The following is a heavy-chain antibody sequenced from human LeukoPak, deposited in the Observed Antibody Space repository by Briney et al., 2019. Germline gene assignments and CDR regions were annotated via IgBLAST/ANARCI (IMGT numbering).Heavy chain of an antibody. D-gene: IGHD5-24*01. Sequence: AGGSLRLSCAASGFTFSGYEMNWVRQAPGKGLEWVSYISSSGSTISYTDSVKGRFTISRDNAKNSLYLQMNSLRAEDTAVYYCAREKMGIGCYMDVWGKGTTVAVSS. V-gene: IGHV3-48*03. CDR2: ISSSGSTI. CDR3: AREKMGIGCYMDV. J-gene: IGHJ6*03. CDR1: GFTFSGYE.